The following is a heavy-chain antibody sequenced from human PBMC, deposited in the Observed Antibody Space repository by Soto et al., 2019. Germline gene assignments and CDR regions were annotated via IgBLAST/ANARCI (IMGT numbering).Heavy chain of an antibody. D-gene: IGHD3-22*01. CDR3: ARDGPAHYYDSSPVDY. J-gene: IGHJ4*02. V-gene: IGHV3-21*01. CDR1: GFTFSSYS. CDR2: ISSSSSYI. Sequence: GGSLRLSCVASGFTFSSYSMNWVRQAPGKRPEWVSSISSSSSYIYYADSVKGRFTISRDNAKNSLYLQMNSLRAEDTAVYYCARDGPAHYYDSSPVDYWGQGTLVTVSS.